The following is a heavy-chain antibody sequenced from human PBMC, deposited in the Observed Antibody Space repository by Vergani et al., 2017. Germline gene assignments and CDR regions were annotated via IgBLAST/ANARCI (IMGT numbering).Heavy chain of an antibody. CDR1: GFTFSSYA. CDR3: AREGVADYYDSSGYYLIDD. Sequence: QVQLVESGGGVVQPGRSLRLSCAASGFTFSSYAMHWVRQAPGKGVEWVAVISYDGSNKYYADSVKGRFTISRDNSKNTLYLQMNCLRAEDTAVYYCAREGVADYYDSSGYYLIDDWGQGTLVTVSS. D-gene: IGHD3-22*01. V-gene: IGHV3-30-3*01. J-gene: IGHJ4*02. CDR2: ISYDGSNK.